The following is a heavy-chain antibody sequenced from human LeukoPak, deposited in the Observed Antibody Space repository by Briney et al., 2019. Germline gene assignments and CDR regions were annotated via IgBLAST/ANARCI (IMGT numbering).Heavy chain of an antibody. CDR2: INHSGST. V-gene: IGHV4-34*01. J-gene: IGHJ4*02. CDR3: ARVNYVWGSYRIDY. D-gene: IGHD3-16*02. Sequence: SETLSLTCAVYGGSFSGYYWSWIRQPPGKGLEWIGEINHSGSTNYNPSLKSRVTISVDTSKNQFSLKLSSVTAADTAVYYCARVNYVWGSYRIDYWGQGTLVTVSS. CDR1: GGSFSGYY.